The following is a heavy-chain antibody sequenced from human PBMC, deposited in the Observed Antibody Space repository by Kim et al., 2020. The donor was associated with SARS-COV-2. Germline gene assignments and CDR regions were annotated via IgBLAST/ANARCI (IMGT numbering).Heavy chain of an antibody. CDR1: GGSISSSSYY. CDR2: IYYSGST. J-gene: IGHJ3*01. D-gene: IGHD3-10*01. V-gene: IGHV4-39*01. CDR3: ARTHGSGSEENAFDV. Sequence: SETLSLTCTVSGGSISSSSYYWGWIRQPPGKGLEWIGSIYYSGSTYYNPSLKSRVTISVDTSKNQFSLKLSSVTAADTAVYYCARTHGSGSEENAFDVWGQGTMVTVSS.